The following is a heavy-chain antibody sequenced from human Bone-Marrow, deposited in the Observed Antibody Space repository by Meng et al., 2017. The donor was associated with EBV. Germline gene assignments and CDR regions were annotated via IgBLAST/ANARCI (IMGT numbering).Heavy chain of an antibody. CDR2: IIPMFGAA. V-gene: IGHV1-69*01. J-gene: IGHJ4*02. CDR1: GGTPFRSSA. Sequence: QVQLAQSGAEVKTPGSSVRVSCKASGGTPFRSSAISWVRQAPGQGLEWLGGIIPMFGAADYAQKFQDRVTIIADESTSTVYMELSSLRSDDTAVYYCARESGRGYSSDYWGKGTLVTVSS. CDR3: ARESGRGYSSDY. D-gene: IGHD5-18*01.